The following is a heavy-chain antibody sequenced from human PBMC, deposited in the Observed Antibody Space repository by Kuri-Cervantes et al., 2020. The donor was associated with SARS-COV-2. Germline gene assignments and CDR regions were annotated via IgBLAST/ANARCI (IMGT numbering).Heavy chain of an antibody. Sequence: GESLKISCAASGFTFSSYSMNWVRRAPGKGLEWASYISSSSSTIYYADSVKGRFTISRDNAKNSLYLQMNSLRDEDTAVYYCARDGGGYYDSSGYYGQLGFDYWGQGTLVTVSS. CDR3: ARDGGGYYDSSGYYGQLGFDY. CDR2: ISSSSSTI. D-gene: IGHD3-22*01. J-gene: IGHJ4*02. V-gene: IGHV3-48*02. CDR1: GFTFSSYS.